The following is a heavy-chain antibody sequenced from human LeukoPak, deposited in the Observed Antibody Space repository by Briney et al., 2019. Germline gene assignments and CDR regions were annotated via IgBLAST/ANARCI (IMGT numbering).Heavy chain of an antibody. V-gene: IGHV3-48*04. J-gene: IGHJ4*02. CDR2: ITFSGSTI. CDR3: ARKMATISRNFDY. D-gene: IGHD5-24*01. Sequence: GGSLRLSCAASGFPLSNYWMSWVRQAPGKGLEWVSSITFSGSTIYYADSVKGRFTISRDNAKNSLYLQMNSLRAEDTAVYYCARKMATISRNFDYWGQGTLVTVSS. CDR1: GFPLSNYW.